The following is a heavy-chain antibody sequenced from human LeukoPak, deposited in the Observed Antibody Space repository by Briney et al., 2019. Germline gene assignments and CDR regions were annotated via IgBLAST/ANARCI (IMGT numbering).Heavy chain of an antibody. Sequence: PSETLSLTCAVSGVSFDDYYWSWVRQTPGKGLEWIGEITHSGYTNDSPSLKSRVTLSIETSRKQFSLNLRSVTVADAGIYYCTRRPTGHDYWGQGTLVTDS. CDR1: GVSFDDYY. J-gene: IGHJ4*02. V-gene: IGHV4-34*01. CDR3: TRRPTGHDY. CDR2: ITHSGYT. D-gene: IGHD4-17*01.